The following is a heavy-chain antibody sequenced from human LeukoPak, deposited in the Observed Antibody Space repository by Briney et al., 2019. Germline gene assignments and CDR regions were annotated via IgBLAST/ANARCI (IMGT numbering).Heavy chain of an antibody. CDR2: IRGSGGGT. D-gene: IGHD3-3*01. V-gene: IGHV3-23*01. Sequence: GGSLRLSCAASGFTFSSYAMTWVRQAPGKGLEWVSSIRGSGGGTSYADSVRGRFTVSRDNSKNTLYLQMNSLRAEDTAVYYCAKASGITIFGVVIGGFDYWGQGTLVTVSS. CDR1: GFTFSSYA. J-gene: IGHJ4*02. CDR3: AKASGITIFGVVIGGFDY.